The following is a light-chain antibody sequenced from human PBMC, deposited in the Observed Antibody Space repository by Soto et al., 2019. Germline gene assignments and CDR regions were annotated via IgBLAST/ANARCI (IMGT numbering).Light chain of an antibody. CDR1: QSISSW. V-gene: IGKV1-5*03. Sequence: DIQMTQSPSTLSGSVGDRVTITCRASQSISSWLAWYQQEPGKAPKLLIYRASSLERGVPSRFSGSGSGTEFTLTISSLQPDDFATYYCQQYNGFSRTFGQGTKVDIK. CDR3: QQYNGFSRT. CDR2: RAS. J-gene: IGKJ1*01.